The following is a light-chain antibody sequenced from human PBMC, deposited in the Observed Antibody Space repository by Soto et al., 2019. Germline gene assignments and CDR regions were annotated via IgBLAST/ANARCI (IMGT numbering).Light chain of an antibody. V-gene: IGKV3-11*01. CDR1: QSVSSY. J-gene: IGKJ2*01. CDR2: DAS. Sequence: EIVLTQSPATLSLSPGERATLSCRASQSVSSYLAWSQQKPGQAPRLLIYDASNRATGIPARFSGSGSGTDFTLTISSLEPEDFAVYYCQQRSNGALYTFGQGTKLEIK. CDR3: QQRSNGALYT.